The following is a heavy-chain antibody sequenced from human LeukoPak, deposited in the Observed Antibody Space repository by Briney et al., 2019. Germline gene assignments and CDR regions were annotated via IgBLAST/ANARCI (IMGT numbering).Heavy chain of an antibody. J-gene: IGHJ4*02. Sequence: PSETLSLTCTVSGDSISSGSYYWSWLRQSAERGLEWIGRIHTRGGTDYDPSLRSRITVSADTSKNQFSLRLSSVTAADTAIYYCAKDRGDLHLSGYFVYWGQGILVTVSS. D-gene: IGHD3-10*01. CDR3: AKDRGDLHLSGYFVY. CDR2: IHTRGGT. CDR1: GDSISSGSYY. V-gene: IGHV4-61*02.